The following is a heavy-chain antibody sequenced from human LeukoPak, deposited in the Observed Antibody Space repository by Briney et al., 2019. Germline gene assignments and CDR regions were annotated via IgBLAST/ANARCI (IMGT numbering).Heavy chain of an antibody. CDR2: IKQDGSEK. CDR1: GFTFSSYW. J-gene: IGHJ6*03. D-gene: IGHD5-12*01. V-gene: IGHV3-7*01. CDR3: ARGEDDIVATTHYYYYYMDV. Sequence: PAGGSLRLSCAASGFTFSSYWMSWVRQAPGKGLEWVANIKQDGSEKYYVDSVKGRFTISRDNAKNSLYLQMNSLRAEDTAVYYCARGEDDIVATTHYYYYYMDVWGKGTTVTISS.